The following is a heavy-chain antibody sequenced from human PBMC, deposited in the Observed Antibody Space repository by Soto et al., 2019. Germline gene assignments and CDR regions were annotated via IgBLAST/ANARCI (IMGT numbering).Heavy chain of an antibody. CDR3: ARMERFSGYVYYYYYGMDV. J-gene: IGHJ6*02. CDR1: GYTFTSYA. D-gene: IGHD1-1*01. V-gene: IGHV7-4-1*01. Sequence: ASVKVSCKASGYTFTSYAMNWVRQAPGQGLEWMGWINTNTGNPTYAQGFTGRFVFSLDTSVSTAYLQICSLKAEDTAVYYCARMERFSGYVYYYYYGMDVWGQGTTVTAP. CDR2: INTNTGNP.